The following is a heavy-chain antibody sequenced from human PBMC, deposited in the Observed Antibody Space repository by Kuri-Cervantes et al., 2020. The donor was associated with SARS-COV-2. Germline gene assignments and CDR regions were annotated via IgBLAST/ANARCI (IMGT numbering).Heavy chain of an antibody. CDR1: GYTLTELS. V-gene: IGHV1-24*01. CDR3: AAHHPRGYSYDWFDP. J-gene: IGHJ5*02. CDR2: FDPEDGET. D-gene: IGHD5-18*01. Sequence: ASVKVSCKVSGYTLTELSMHWVRQAPGKGLEWMGGFDPEDGETIYAQRFQGRVTITADESTSTAYMELSSLRSEDTAVYYCAAHHPRGYSYDWFDPWGQGTLVTVSS.